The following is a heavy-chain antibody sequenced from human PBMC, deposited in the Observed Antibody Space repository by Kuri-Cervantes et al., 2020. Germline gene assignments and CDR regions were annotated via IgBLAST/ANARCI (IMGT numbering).Heavy chain of an antibody. Sequence: GGSLRLSCAASGFTFSNAWMSWVRQAPGKGLEWVGRIKSKTDGGTTDYAAPVKGRFTIARDDSNNTLYLQMNSLKTEDTAVYYCTTDWGYYDSSGYVYFDYWGQGTLVTVSS. V-gene: IGHV3-15*01. CDR3: TTDWGYYDSSGYVYFDY. CDR2: IKSKTDGGTT. D-gene: IGHD3-22*01. J-gene: IGHJ4*02. CDR1: GFTFSNAW.